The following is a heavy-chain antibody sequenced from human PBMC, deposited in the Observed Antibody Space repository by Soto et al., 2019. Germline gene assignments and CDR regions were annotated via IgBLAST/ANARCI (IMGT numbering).Heavy chain of an antibody. Sequence: GGSLIRSCAASGFTVSSNYMSWVRQAPGKGLEWVSVIYSGGSTYYADSVKGRFTISRDNSKNTLYLQMNSLRAEDTAVYYCARAGKHYYYGMDVWGQGTTVTVSS. CDR1: GFTVSSNY. CDR3: ARAGKHYYYGMDV. D-gene: IGHD2-21*01. CDR2: IYSGGST. J-gene: IGHJ6*02. V-gene: IGHV3-53*01.